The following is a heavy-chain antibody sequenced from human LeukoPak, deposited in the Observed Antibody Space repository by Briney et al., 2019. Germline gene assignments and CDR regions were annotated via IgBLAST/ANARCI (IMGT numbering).Heavy chain of an antibody. Sequence: GGSLRLSCAASGFSFNTDWMTWVRQAPGKGLEWVANVNQGGSETYYVDSVKGRFTISRDNAKNSLYLQMNSLRAEDTAVYYCARDGGYGDYRFDYWGQGTLVTVSS. J-gene: IGHJ4*02. D-gene: IGHD4-17*01. CDR2: VNQGGSET. CDR1: GFSFNTDW. CDR3: ARDGGYGDYRFDY. V-gene: IGHV3-7*01.